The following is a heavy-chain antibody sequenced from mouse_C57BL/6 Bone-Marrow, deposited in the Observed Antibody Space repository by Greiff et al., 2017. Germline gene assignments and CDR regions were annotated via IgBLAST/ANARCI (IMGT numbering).Heavy chain of an antibody. CDR2: IDPSDSET. D-gene: IGHD3-3*01. Sequence: QVQLQQPGAELVRPGSSVKLSCKASGYTFTSYWMHWVKQRPIQGLEWIGNIDPSDSETHYNQKFKDKATLTVDNSSSTAYMQLSSLTSEDSAVXYCARVGAYYFDYWGQGTTLTVAS. J-gene: IGHJ2*01. V-gene: IGHV1-52*01. CDR1: GYTFTSYW. CDR3: ARVGAYYFDY.